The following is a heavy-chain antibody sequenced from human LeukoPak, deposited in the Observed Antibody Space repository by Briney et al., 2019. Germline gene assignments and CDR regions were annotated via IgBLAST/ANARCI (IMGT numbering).Heavy chain of an antibody. CDR1: GFTFSGYW. J-gene: IGHJ4*02. Sequence: GGSLRLSCAASGFTFSGYWMHWVRHLPEKGLVWVSRIKYDGSDTSYADFVKGRFTISRDNAKNTVYLQMNSLRADDTAVYYCVRVESWESLLVSWGQGTLVTVSS. D-gene: IGHD1-26*01. V-gene: IGHV3-74*01. CDR3: VRVESWESLLVS. CDR2: IKYDGSDT.